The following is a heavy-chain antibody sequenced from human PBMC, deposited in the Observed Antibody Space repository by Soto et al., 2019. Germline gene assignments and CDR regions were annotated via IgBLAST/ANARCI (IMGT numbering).Heavy chain of an antibody. CDR3: AMEYCSSTSCYRDY. CDR1: GGTFSSYT. CDR2: IIPILGIA. Sequence: QVQLVQSGAEVKKPGSSVKVSCKASGGTFSSYTISWVRQAPGQGLEWMGRIIPILGIANYAQKFQGRATITAEKTTSTAYMELSSLRSEDTAVYYCAMEYCSSTSCYRDYWGQGTLVTVSS. D-gene: IGHD2-2*02. J-gene: IGHJ4*02. V-gene: IGHV1-69*02.